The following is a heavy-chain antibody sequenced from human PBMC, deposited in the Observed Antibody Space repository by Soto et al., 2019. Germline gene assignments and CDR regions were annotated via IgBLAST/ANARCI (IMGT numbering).Heavy chain of an antibody. J-gene: IGHJ5*02. CDR3: ARHPYDSSGYYHNWFDP. CDR1: GYSFTRYW. D-gene: IGHD3-22*01. Sequence: GESLKISCKGSGYSFTRYWIYWVRQMPGKGLEWMGRIDPSDSYTNYSPSFQGHVTISADKSISTAYLQWSSLKASDTAMYYCARHPYDSSGYYHNWFDPWVQGTLVTVS. V-gene: IGHV5-10-1*01. CDR2: IDPSDSYT.